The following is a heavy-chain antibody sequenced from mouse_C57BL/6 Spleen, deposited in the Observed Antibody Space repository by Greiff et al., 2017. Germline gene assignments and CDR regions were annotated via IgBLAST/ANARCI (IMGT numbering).Heavy chain of an antibody. J-gene: IGHJ1*03. D-gene: IGHD1-1*01. Sequence: QVQLQQPGAELVRPGSSVQLSCKASGYTFTSYWMHWVKQRPIQGLEWIGNIDPSDSETHYNQKFKDKATLTVDKSSSTAYMQLSSLTSEDSAVYYCARGTTVVVDWYFDVWGTGTTVTVSS. V-gene: IGHV1-52*01. CDR3: ARGTTVVVDWYFDV. CDR1: GYTFTSYW. CDR2: IDPSDSET.